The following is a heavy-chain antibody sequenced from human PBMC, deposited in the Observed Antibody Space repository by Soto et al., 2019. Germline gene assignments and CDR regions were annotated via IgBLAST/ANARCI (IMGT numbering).Heavy chain of an antibody. V-gene: IGHV3-74*03. CDR2: ISVDGRDT. J-gene: IGHJ4*01. CDR1: GFSLSDYW. CDR3: VSAPDQRPLAY. D-gene: IGHD2-2*01. Sequence: GGALRLPCAASGFSLSDYWMHWVRQVPGKGLLWVSRISVDGRDTTYADSVKGRFTISRDNAKNTLYLQMDSLRAEDTAVYYCVSAPDQRPLAYRGHGSLVTVSS.